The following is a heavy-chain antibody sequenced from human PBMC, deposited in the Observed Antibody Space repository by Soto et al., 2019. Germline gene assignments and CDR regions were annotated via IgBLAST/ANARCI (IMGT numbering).Heavy chain of an antibody. D-gene: IGHD6-13*01. CDR1: GFSLSTSGVG. CDR2: IYWDDDE. J-gene: IGHJ2*01. V-gene: IGHV2-5*02. Sequence: QITLKESGPTLVKPTQTLTLTCTFSGFSLSTSGVGVGWIRQPPGKALEWLALIYWDDDERYSPSLKSRLTITKDTSKNQVVLTMTNMDHVDTATYYCAHRHSSSWYFDLWGRGTLVTVSS. CDR3: AHRHSSSWYFDL.